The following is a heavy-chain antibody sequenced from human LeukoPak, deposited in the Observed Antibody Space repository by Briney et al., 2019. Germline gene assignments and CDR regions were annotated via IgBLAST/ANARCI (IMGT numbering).Heavy chain of an antibody. CDR1: EFIVSINY. V-gene: IGHV3-66*01. J-gene: IGHJ5*02. CDR3: ARDYDSSGYYFGGWFDP. CDR2: IYSRGDT. Sequence: GGSLRLSCAASEFIVSINYMTWVRQAPGKGLEWVSLIYSRGDTKYADSVKGRFTISRDNSKNTLYLQMNSLRAEDTAVYYCARDYDSSGYYFGGWFDPWGQGTLVTVSS. D-gene: IGHD3-22*01.